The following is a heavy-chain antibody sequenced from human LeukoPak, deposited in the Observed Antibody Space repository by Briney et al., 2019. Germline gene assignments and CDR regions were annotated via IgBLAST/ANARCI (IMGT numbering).Heavy chain of an antibody. CDR2: INHSGST. Sequence: SETLSLTCAVYGGSFSGYYWSWIRQPPGKGLEWIGEINHSGSTNYNPSLKSRVTISVDTSKNQFSLKLSSVTAADTAVYYCARDRGSAFDIWGQGTMVTVSS. V-gene: IGHV4-34*01. J-gene: IGHJ3*02. CDR1: GGSFSGYY. D-gene: IGHD2-15*01. CDR3: ARDRGSAFDI.